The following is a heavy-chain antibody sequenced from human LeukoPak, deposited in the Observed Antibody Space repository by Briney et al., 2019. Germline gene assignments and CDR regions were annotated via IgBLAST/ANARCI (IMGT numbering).Heavy chain of an antibody. CDR1: GFTVSSNY. CDR2: IYSGGST. V-gene: IGHV3-66*02. J-gene: IGHJ4*02. CDR3: ARGTGKWLFYFDY. D-gene: IGHD3-22*01. Sequence: GGSLRLSCAASGFTVSSNYMSWVRQAPGKGLEWVSVIYSGGSTYYADSVKGRFTISRDNSKNTLYLQMNSLRAEDTAVYYCARGTGKWLFYFDYWGQGTLVTVSS.